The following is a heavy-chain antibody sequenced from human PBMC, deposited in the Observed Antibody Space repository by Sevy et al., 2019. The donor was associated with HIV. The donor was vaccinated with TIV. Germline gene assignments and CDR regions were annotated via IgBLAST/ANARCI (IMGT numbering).Heavy chain of an antibody. Sequence: GGSLRLSCAASGFTFSSYWMSWVRQAPGKGLEWVANIKQDGSEKYYVDSVKGRFTISRDNAKNSLYLQMNSLRAEETAVYYCARASYCSGGSCYSRGRYFDYWGQGTLVTVSS. V-gene: IGHV3-7*01. J-gene: IGHJ4*02. D-gene: IGHD2-15*01. CDR3: ARASYCSGGSCYSRGRYFDY. CDR2: IKQDGSEK. CDR1: GFTFSSYW.